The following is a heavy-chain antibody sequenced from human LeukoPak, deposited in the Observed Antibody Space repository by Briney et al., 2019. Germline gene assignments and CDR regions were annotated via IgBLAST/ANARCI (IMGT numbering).Heavy chain of an antibody. Sequence: ASVKVSCKASGYTFTNYFIHWVRQAPGQGLEWMGTINPSGRSSSYAQKFQGRVTVTRDTSTSTVYMELSSLRSEDTAVYYCARLGHDSSGPFDYWGQGTLVTVSS. J-gene: IGHJ4*02. V-gene: IGHV1-46*01. D-gene: IGHD3-22*01. CDR2: INPSGRSS. CDR1: GYTFTNYF. CDR3: ARLGHDSSGPFDY.